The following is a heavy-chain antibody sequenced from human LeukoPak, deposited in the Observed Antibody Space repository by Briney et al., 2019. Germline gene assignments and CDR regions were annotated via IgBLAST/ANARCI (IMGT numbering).Heavy chain of an antibody. CDR3: ARVSNELGYCGGGTCLGFDY. J-gene: IGHJ4*02. Sequence: PSETLSLTCTVSGGSISSYYWSWIRQPPGKGLEWIGYIYYSGSKNYNPSLKSRVTISLDPSKNQFSLKLSSVTAADTAVYYCARVSNELGYCGGGTCLGFDYWGQGTLVTVSS. V-gene: IGHV4-59*08. CDR1: GGSISSYY. D-gene: IGHD2-15*01. CDR2: IYYSGSK.